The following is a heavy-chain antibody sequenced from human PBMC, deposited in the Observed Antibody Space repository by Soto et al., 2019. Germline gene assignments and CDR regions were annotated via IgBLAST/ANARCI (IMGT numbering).Heavy chain of an antibody. D-gene: IGHD2-8*01. V-gene: IGHV3-30-3*01. Sequence: QVQLVESGGGVVQPGRSLRLSCAASGFTFSSYAMHWVRQAPGKGLEWVAVISYDGSNKYYADSVKGRFTISRDNSKNTLYLQRNSLRAEDTAVDYCARFPRMVYANYYYYGMDVWGQGTTVTVSS. CDR2: ISYDGSNK. CDR3: ARFPRMVYANYYYYGMDV. J-gene: IGHJ6*02. CDR1: GFTFSSYA.